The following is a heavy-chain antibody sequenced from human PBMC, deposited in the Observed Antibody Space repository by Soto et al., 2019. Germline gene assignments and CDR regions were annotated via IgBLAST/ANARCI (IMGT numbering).Heavy chain of an antibody. CDR3: ARDLVYPPPRHWYFDL. V-gene: IGHV4-4*02. J-gene: IGHJ2*01. D-gene: IGHD2-2*01. CDR1: GGSISSSNW. Sequence: QVQLQESGPGLVKPSGTLSLTCAVSGGSISSSNWWSWARQPPGKGLEWSGAIYHSGSTNYNPSLKSPVTIAVDKSKNQFSLKLSSVTAADTAVYYCARDLVYPPPRHWYFDLWGRGTLVTVSS. CDR2: IYHSGST.